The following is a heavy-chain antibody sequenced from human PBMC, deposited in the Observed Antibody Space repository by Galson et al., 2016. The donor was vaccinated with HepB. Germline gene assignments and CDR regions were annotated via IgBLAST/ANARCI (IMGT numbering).Heavy chain of an antibody. V-gene: IGHV4-59*01. Sequence: LRLSCAVSGFTFSSYWLSWARQAPGKGLEWIGYIYYSGSTKYNPSLKSRVTISADTSKNQFSLKLSYVTAADTAVYYCGGGVLGYCSGGSCYATSIDYWGQGNLVNVSS. D-gene: IGHD2-15*01. J-gene: IGHJ4*02. CDR1: GFTFSSYW. CDR3: GGGVLGYCSGGSCYATSIDY. CDR2: IYYSGST.